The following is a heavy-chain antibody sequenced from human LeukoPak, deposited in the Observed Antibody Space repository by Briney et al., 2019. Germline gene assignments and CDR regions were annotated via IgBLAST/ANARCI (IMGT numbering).Heavy chain of an antibody. CDR3: ARDGGSSSPYSFYVDY. CDR2: ISSSGSTI. CDR1: GFTFSSYE. Sequence: AGGSLRLSCAASGFTFSSYEMNWVRQAPGKGLEWVSYISSSGSTIYYADSVKGRFTISRDNAKNSLYLQMNSLRAEDTAVCYCARDGGSSSPYSFYVDYWGQGTLVTVSS. D-gene: IGHD6-6*01. V-gene: IGHV3-48*03. J-gene: IGHJ4*02.